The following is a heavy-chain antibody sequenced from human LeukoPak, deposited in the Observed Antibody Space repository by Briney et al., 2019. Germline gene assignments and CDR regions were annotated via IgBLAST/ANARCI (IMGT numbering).Heavy chain of an antibody. CDR3: ARDKGTVTPRGYYYYMDV. Sequence: GGSLRLSCAASGLTFNRYSMDWVRQVPGKGLEWVSYISSSTSTIYYADSVKGRFTISRDNAKNSLYLQMNNLRAEDTAVYYCARDKGTVTPRGYYYYMDVWGRGTTVTVSS. J-gene: IGHJ6*03. CDR1: GLTFNRYS. V-gene: IGHV3-48*01. CDR2: ISSSTSTI. D-gene: IGHD4-11*01.